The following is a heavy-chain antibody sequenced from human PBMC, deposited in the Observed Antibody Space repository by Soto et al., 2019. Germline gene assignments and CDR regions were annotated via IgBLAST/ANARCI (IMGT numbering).Heavy chain of an antibody. Sequence: PGGSLRLSCAASGFTVSSNYMSWVPQAPGKGLEWVSVIYSGGSTYYADSVKGRFTISRDNSTFTLYLQMNSLRAQAPAVYYCARGVDIVATFRDYWGQRTLVTVSS. D-gene: IGHD5-12*01. CDR3: ARGVDIVATFRDY. CDR2: IYSGGST. J-gene: IGHJ4*02. CDR1: GFTVSSNY. V-gene: IGHV3-66*01.